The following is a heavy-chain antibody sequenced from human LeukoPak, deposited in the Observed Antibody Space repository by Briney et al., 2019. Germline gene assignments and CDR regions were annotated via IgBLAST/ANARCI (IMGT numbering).Heavy chain of an antibody. CDR1: GGSFSGYY. CDR2: INHSGST. Sequence: PSETLSLTCAVYGGSFSGYYWSWIRQPPGKGLEWIGEINHSGSTNYNPSLKSRVTISVDTSKHQFSLKMSSVTAADTAVYYCARGKVRGVIWPYFDYWGQGNLVTVSS. CDR3: ARGKVRGVIWPYFDY. D-gene: IGHD3-10*01. V-gene: IGHV4-34*01. J-gene: IGHJ4*02.